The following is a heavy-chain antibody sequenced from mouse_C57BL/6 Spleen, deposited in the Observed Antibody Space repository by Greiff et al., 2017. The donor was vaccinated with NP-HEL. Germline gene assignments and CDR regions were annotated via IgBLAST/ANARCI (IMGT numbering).Heavy chain of an antibody. CDR3: ARDRLPGTGGFAY. J-gene: IGHJ3*01. D-gene: IGHD4-1*01. CDR2: ISDGGSYT. CDR1: GFTFSSYA. Sequence: EVKLMESGGGLVKPGGSLKLSCAASGFTFSSYAMSWVRQTPEKRLEWVATISDGGSYTYYPDNVKGRFTISRDNAKNNLYLQMSHLKSEDTAMYYCARDRLPGTGGFAYWGQGTLVTVSA. V-gene: IGHV5-4*01.